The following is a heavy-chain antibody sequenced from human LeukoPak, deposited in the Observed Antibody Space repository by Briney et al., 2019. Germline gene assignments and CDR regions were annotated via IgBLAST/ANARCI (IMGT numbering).Heavy chain of an antibody. V-gene: IGHV3-21*01. Sequence: GGSLRLSCAASGFTFSIYAMSWVRQAPGKGLEWVSSISSSSSYIYYADSVKGRFTISRDNAKNSLYLQMNSLRAEDTAVYYCARAVRGSYTTYWGQGTLVTVSS. CDR3: ARAVRGSYTTY. CDR1: GFTFSIYA. J-gene: IGHJ4*02. D-gene: IGHD1-26*01. CDR2: ISSSSSYI.